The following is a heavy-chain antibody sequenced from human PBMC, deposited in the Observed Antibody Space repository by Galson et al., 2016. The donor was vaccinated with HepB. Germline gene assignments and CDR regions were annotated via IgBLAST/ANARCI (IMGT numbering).Heavy chain of an antibody. J-gene: IGHJ5*02. CDR3: SLMVRGNSWNP. Sequence: SLRLSCAASGFTFGAHAMHWVRQRPGKGLEWVSGISWNSGAIDYADSVRGRFTISRDNAKNSLDLQMSSLRAEDTAVYYCSLMVRGNSWNPWGQGTLVTVSS. CDR2: ISWNSGAI. D-gene: IGHD1/OR15-1a*01. CDR1: GFTFGAHA. V-gene: IGHV3-9*01.